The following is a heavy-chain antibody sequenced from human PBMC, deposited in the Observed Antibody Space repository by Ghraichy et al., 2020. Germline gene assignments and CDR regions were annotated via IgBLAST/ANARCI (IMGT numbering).Heavy chain of an antibody. V-gene: IGHV1-2*04. CDR2: INPNSGGT. J-gene: IGHJ2*01. CDR1: GYTFTGYY. Sequence: ASVKVSCKASGYTFTGYYMHWVRQAPGQGLEWMGWINPNSGGTNYAQKFQGWVTMTRDTSISTAYMELSRLRSDDTAVYYCARVSSSWDWYFDLWGRGTLVTVSS. CDR3: ARVSSSWDWYFDL. D-gene: IGHD6-13*01.